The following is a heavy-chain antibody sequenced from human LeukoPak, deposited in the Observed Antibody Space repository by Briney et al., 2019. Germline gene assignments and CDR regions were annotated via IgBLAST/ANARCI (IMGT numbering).Heavy chain of an antibody. CDR2: IYTSGLT. CDR1: GGSISPYY. Sequence: SETLSLTCTVSGGSISPYYWTWIRQPAGKGLEWIGRIYTSGLTFYNPSLGSRVTMSIDTSKNHFSLRLSSVTAADTAVYYCARETIVGIGTPQYNWFDLWGQGTLVTVSS. CDR3: ARETIVGIGTPQYNWFDL. D-gene: IGHD2/OR15-2a*01. V-gene: IGHV4-4*07. J-gene: IGHJ5*02.